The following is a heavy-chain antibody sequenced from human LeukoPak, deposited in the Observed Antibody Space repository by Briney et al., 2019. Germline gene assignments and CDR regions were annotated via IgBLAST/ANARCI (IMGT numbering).Heavy chain of an antibody. J-gene: IGHJ3*01. V-gene: IGHV3-33*01. CDR1: GFTFSTYG. CDR3: ARAVGPFDF. CDR2: IWYDGSIK. Sequence: GRSLGLSCAASGFTFSTYGMHWVRQAPGKGLEWVAVIWYDGSIKYYGDSVKGRFTISRDNSKNTLYLQMNSLRAEDTAMYYCARAVGPFDFWGPGTLVIVSS.